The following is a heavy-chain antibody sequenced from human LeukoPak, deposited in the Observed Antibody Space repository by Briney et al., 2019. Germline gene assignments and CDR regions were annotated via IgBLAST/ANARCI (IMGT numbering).Heavy chain of an antibody. CDR1: GGSISSSNW. D-gene: IGHD3-22*01. CDR2: IYHSGST. V-gene: IGHV4-4*02. Sequence: NPSETLSLTCAVSGGSISSSNWWSWVRQPPGKGLEWIGEIYHSGSTNYNPSLKSRVTISVDTSKNQFSLKLSSVTAADTAVYYCARDWVPPMSYIDYWGQGTLVTVSS. J-gene: IGHJ4*02. CDR3: ARDWVPPMSYIDY.